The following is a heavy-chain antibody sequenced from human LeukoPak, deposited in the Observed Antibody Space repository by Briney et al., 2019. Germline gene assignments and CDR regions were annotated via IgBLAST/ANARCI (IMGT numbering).Heavy chain of an antibody. J-gene: IGHJ3*02. CDR3: AKPNGYGLIDI. D-gene: IGHD3-22*01. V-gene: IGHV4-59*12. Sequence: GSLRLSCAASGFTFSNAWMSWVRQPPGKALEWIGNIFYSGSTYYSPSLKSRVTISLDTSRNQFSLKLNSVTAADTAVYYCAKPNGYGLIDIWGQGTMVTVSS. CDR2: IFYSGST. CDR1: GFTFSNAW.